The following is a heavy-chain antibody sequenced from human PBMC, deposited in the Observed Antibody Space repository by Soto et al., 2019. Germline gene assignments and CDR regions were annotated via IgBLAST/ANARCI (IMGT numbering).Heavy chain of an antibody. CDR1: GFTFSSYW. Sequence: VQLVESGGGLVQPGGSLRLSCTASGFTFSSYWMHWVRQAPGKGLVWVSRIKSDGINTSHADSVKGRFTISRDNAKSTLYLQMNSLRAEDTAVYYCARAQYLADDVFDIWGRGTVVTVSS. J-gene: IGHJ3*02. D-gene: IGHD2-2*01. CDR2: IKSDGINT. V-gene: IGHV3-74*01. CDR3: ARAQYLADDVFDI.